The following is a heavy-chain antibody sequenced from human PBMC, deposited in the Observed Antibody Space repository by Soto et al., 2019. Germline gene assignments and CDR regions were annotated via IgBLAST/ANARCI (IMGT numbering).Heavy chain of an antibody. CDR1: GFTFSSYG. V-gene: IGHV3-33*01. J-gene: IGHJ3*02. CDR2: IWYDGSNK. CDR3: AREGTTGRAMIVVPEAFDI. Sequence: QVQLVESGGGVVQPGRSLRLSCAASGFTFSSYGMHWVRQAPGKGLEWVAVIWYDGSNKYYADSVKGRFTISRDNSKNKLYLQMNSLRAEDPAVYYFAREGTTGRAMIVVPEAFDIWGQGTMVTVSS. D-gene: IGHD3-22*01.